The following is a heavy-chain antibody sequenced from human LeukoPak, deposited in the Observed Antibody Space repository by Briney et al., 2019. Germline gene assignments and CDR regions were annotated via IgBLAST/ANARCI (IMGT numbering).Heavy chain of an antibody. CDR3: ATGGAAAGRNGY. V-gene: IGHV3-7*01. J-gene: IGHJ4*02. Sequence: GGSLRLSCAGSGFTVSTNYMSWVRQAPGKGLDWVANIKQDGSEKYYVDSVKGRFTISRDNANNSLYLQMNSLRAEDTAVYYCATGGAAAGRNGYWGQGTLVTVSS. D-gene: IGHD6-13*01. CDR2: IKQDGSEK. CDR1: GFTVSTNY.